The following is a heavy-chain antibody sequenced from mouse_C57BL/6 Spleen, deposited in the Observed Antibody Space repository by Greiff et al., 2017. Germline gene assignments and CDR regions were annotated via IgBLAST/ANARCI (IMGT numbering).Heavy chain of an antibody. V-gene: IGHV3-6*01. CDR3: ARDGDGYAWFAY. CDR2: ISYDGSN. CDR1: GYSITSGYY. D-gene: IGHD2-2*01. Sequence: EVQLQESGPGLVKPSQSLSLSCSVTGYSITSGYYWNWIRQFPENKLEWMGFISYDGSNNYNPSLKNQTTITLDTSTNQFFLQLNSVTTEDTATYYCARDGDGYAWFAYWGQGTLVTVSA. J-gene: IGHJ3*01.